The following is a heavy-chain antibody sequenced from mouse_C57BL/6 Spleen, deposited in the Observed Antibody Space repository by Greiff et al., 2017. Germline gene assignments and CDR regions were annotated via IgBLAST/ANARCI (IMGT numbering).Heavy chain of an antibody. J-gene: IGHJ1*03. CDR3: ARDSSPRYFDV. CDR1: GYAFSSSW. Sequence: QVQLQQSGPELVKPGASVKISCKASGYAFSSSWMNWVKQRPGKGLEWIGRIYPGDGDTNYNGKFKGKATLTADKSSSTAYMQLSSLTSEDSAVYFCARDSSPRYFDVWGTGTTVTVSA. V-gene: IGHV1-82*01. CDR2: IYPGDGDT. D-gene: IGHD1-1*01.